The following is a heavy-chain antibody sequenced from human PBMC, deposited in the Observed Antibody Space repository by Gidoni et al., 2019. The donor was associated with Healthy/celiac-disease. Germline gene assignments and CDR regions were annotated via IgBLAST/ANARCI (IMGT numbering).Heavy chain of an antibody. CDR2: IRSKANSYAT. CDR3: TRTVVGIAVN. J-gene: IGHJ3*01. CDR1: GFTFSGSA. Sequence: EVQLVESGGGLVQPGGPLKLSCAASGFTFSGSAMHWVRQASGKGLEWVGRIRSKANSYATAYAASVKGRFTISRDDSKNTAYLQMNSLKTEDTAVYYCTRTVVGIAVNWGQGTMVTVSS. V-gene: IGHV3-73*02. D-gene: IGHD6-19*01.